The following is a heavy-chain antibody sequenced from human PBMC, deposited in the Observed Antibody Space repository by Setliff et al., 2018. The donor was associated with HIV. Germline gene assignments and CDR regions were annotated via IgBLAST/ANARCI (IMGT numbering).Heavy chain of an antibody. J-gene: IGHJ3*01. CDR1: GYTFTDYY. Sequence: ASVKVSCKASGYTFTDYYMHWVRQAPGQGLEWMGRINPNSGGTNHAQKFQGRVTMTRDTSSSTAYMELSRLRSGDTAVYYCATKVYCTNGVCLDAFDLWGQGTMVTVSS. CDR2: INPNSGGT. D-gene: IGHD2-8*01. CDR3: ATKVYCTNGVCLDAFDL. V-gene: IGHV1-2*06.